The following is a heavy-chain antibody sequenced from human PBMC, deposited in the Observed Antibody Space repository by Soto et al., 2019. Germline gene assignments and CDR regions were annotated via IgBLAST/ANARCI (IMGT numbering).Heavy chain of an antibody. J-gene: IGHJ6*02. V-gene: IGHV5-51*01. D-gene: IGHD6-13*01. CDR3: ARTAAASKNYYGRDV. Sequence: PGESLKISCKGSGYSFTSYWIGWVRQMPGKGLESMGIIYPGDSDTRYSPSFQGQVTISADKSISTAYLQWSSLKASHTGMYYCARTAAASKNYYGRDVWGQGTRLTVSS. CDR2: IYPGDSDT. CDR1: GYSFTSYW.